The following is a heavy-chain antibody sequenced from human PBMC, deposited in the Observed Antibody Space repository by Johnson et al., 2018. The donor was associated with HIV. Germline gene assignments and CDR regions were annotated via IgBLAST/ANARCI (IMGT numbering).Heavy chain of an antibody. V-gene: IGHV3-13*01. CDR2: IGTPCDT. CDR1: GFTFSSYD. Sequence: VQLVESGGGLVQPGGSLRLSCAASGFTFSSYDMHWVRQAPGKGLEWVPAIGTPCDTYYSGSVNGRFTIYRENAKNSLYLQMNRLSAGAPAVYYCASSITGAHRGAFDIWGQGTMVTGSS. J-gene: IGHJ3*02. CDR3: ASSITGAHRGAFDI. D-gene: IGHD1-20*01.